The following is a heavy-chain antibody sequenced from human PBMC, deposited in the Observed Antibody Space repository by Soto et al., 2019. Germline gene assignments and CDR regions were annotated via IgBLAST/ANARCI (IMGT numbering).Heavy chain of an antibody. J-gene: IGHJ4*02. CDR1: GFTFSSYS. CDR3: ARLVVVAATVAFDY. D-gene: IGHD2-15*01. V-gene: IGHV3-21*01. CDR2: ITSSSSYI. Sequence: EVQLVESGGGLVKPGGSLRLSCAASGFTFSSYSMNWVRQAPGKGLEWVSSITSSSSYIYYADSVKGRFPISRDNAKNSLYLQMNSLRAEDTAVYYCARLVVVAATVAFDYWGQGTLVTVSS.